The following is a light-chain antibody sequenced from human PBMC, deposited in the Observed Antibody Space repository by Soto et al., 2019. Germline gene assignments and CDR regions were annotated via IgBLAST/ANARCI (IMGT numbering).Light chain of an antibody. V-gene: IGLV2-14*01. CDR1: SSDVGGYNY. Sequence: QSALTQPASVSGSPGQSITISCTGTSSDVGGYNYVSWYQQHPGTAPKLMIYEVSNRPSGLSNRFSGSKSGNTASLTISGLQAEDEADYYCISYTSSSSLYVFGTGTKLTVL. J-gene: IGLJ1*01. CDR2: EVS. CDR3: ISYTSSSSLYV.